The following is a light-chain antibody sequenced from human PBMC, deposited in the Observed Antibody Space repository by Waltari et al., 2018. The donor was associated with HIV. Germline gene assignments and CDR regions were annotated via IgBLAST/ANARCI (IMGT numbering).Light chain of an antibody. CDR1: SSDVGGYNY. V-gene: IGLV2-8*01. CDR2: EVS. J-gene: IGLJ2*01. Sequence: QSALTQPPSASGSPGQSVTISCTGTSSDVGGYNYVSWYQQHPGKAPKLMIYEVSTRPSGVPDRFSGSGSGNTASLTVSGLQAEDEADYYCSSYTGSDNLVFGGGTKLTVL. CDR3: SSYTGSDNLV.